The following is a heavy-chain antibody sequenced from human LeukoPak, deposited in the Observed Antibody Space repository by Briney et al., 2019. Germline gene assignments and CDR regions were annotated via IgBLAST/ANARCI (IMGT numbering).Heavy chain of an antibody. J-gene: IGHJ4*02. Sequence: SETLSLTCTVSGGSISSYYWSWIRQPPGKGLEWIGYIHSSGSTKFNPSLKSRVTISVDTSKNQFSLKLSSVTAADTAVYYCARQGDYSGYQAFDYWGQGTLVTVSS. V-gene: IGHV4-59*08. CDR2: IHSSGST. CDR3: ARQGDYSGYQAFDY. D-gene: IGHD5-12*01. CDR1: GGSISSYY.